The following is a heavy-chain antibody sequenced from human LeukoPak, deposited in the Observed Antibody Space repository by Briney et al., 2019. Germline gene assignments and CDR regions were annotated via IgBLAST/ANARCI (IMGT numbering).Heavy chain of an antibody. J-gene: IGHJ4*02. V-gene: IGHV3-30*03. CDR2: ISYDGSNK. CDR3: AEGGLRGIPFDY. Sequence: GGSLRLSCAASGFTFSSYGMHWVRQAPGKGLEWVAVISYDGSNKYYADSVKGRFTISRDNSKNTLYLQMNSLRAEDTAVYYCAEGGLRGIPFDYWGQGTLVTVSS. CDR1: GFTFSSYG. D-gene: IGHD3-16*01.